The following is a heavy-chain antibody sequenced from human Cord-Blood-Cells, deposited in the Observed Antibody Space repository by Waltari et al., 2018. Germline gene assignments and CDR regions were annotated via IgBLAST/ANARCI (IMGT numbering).Heavy chain of an antibody. CDR3: ARDILVIYWYFDL. CDR2: IIPILVIA. V-gene: IGHV1-69*09. Sequence: QVQLVQSGAEVKKPGSSVKVSCKASGGTFSSYAISWVRQAPGQGLEWMGRIIPILVIANYAEKVQGRVTITADKSTSTAYMELSSLRSEDTAVYYCARDILVIYWYFDLWGRGTLVTVSS. J-gene: IGHJ2*01. D-gene: IGHD2-8*02. CDR1: GGTFSSYA.